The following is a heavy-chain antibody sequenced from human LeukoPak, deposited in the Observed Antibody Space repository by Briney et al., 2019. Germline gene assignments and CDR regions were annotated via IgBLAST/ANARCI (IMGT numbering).Heavy chain of an antibody. Sequence: GGSLRLSCAASGFTFRSYSMNWVRQAPGKGLEWVSSITGGGTSTYYPDSVKGRFTISRDNAKNSLYLQMNSLRAEDTAVYYCARAGVAVAGAGLDYWGQGTLVPVSS. CDR2: ITGGGTST. CDR1: GFTFRSYS. V-gene: IGHV3-21*01. J-gene: IGHJ4*02. CDR3: ARAGVAVAGAGLDY. D-gene: IGHD6-13*01.